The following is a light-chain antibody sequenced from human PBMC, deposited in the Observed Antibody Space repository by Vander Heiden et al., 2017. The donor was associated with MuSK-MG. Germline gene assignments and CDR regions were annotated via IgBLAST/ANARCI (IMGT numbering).Light chain of an antibody. CDR2: RNN. Sequence: SSNTGITSVTWYQKLPGTAPQLLIVRNNQRPSGVLDRGSGARSANYASTETIEVQSEDEADDYCETWHETLNVVFGGGTKLTVL. V-gene: IGLV1-44*01. J-gene: IGLJ2*01. CDR3: ETWHETLNVV. CDR1: SSNTGITS.